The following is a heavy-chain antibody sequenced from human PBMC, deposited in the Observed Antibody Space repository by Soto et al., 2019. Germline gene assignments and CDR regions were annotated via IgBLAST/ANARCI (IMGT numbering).Heavy chain of an antibody. Sequence: HPGGSQRLSCAASGFIFKMYWMHWVRQSPGKGLVWISRIYNDGTYSDYADSVRGRFTISRDNVNDTLYLQMNNLRAEDSGLYYCTRGPRPISTGTGAYWGQGTQVTVSS. CDR3: TRGPRPISTGTGAY. J-gene: IGHJ4*02. V-gene: IGHV3-74*01. D-gene: IGHD3-10*01. CDR2: IYNDGTYS. CDR1: GFIFKMYW.